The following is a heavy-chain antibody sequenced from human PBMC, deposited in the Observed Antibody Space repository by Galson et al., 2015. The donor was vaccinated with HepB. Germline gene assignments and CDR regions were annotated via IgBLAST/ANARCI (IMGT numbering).Heavy chain of an antibody. CDR2: ITSSGGNS. V-gene: IGHV3-23*01. D-gene: IGHD2-15*01. Sequence: SLRLSYAASGFSFTRYAMTWVRQAPGKGLEWVSSITSSGGNSYFTDSVKGRFTVSRDNSKNTLLLQLNSLRAEDTAMYFCAKDGIMVANNPYHFHYWGQGTLVTVSS. J-gene: IGHJ4*02. CDR3: AKDGIMVANNPYHFHY. CDR1: GFSFTRYA.